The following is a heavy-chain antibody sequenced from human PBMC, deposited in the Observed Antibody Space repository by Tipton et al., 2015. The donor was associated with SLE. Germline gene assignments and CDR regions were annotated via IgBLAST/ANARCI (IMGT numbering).Heavy chain of an antibody. CDR3: VVCSPSSCSYFDY. CDR1: GGSITNYY. CDR2: ICCGGST. J-gene: IGHJ4*02. V-gene: IGHV4-4*07. D-gene: IGHD2-2*01. Sequence: TLSLTCTVSGGSITNYYWGWVRQPAGEGLEGVGRICCGGSTKYNPSLDSRVSLSVDASKDQFSLKLSSVTAADTAVYYCVVCSPSSCSYFDYWGQGRLVTVSS.